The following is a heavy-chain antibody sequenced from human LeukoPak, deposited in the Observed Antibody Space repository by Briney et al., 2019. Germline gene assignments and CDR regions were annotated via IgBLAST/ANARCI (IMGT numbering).Heavy chain of an antibody. Sequence: GGSLRLSCAASGFTFSSYARSWVRQAPGKGLEWVSAISGSGGSTYYADSVKGRFTISRDNSKNTLYLQMNSLRAEDTAVYYCANLAFSSGWYYEDHWGQGTLVTVSS. CDR2: ISGSGGST. CDR3: ANLAFSSGWYYEDH. D-gene: IGHD6-19*01. J-gene: IGHJ4*02. CDR1: GFTFSSYA. V-gene: IGHV3-23*01.